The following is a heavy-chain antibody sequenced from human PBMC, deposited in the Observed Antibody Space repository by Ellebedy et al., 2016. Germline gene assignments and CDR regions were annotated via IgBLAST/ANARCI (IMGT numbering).Heavy chain of an antibody. V-gene: IGHV3-23*01. J-gene: IGHJ4*02. CDR2: ISTSGDRT. CDR3: ARDLDDSSGYYYPMIDY. Sequence: GESLKISCAASGFTFSTYAMSWVRQTPGKGLEWVSAISTSGDRTHYPDSVRGRFTISRDNAKNSLYLQMNSLRAEDTAVYYCARDLDDSSGYYYPMIDYWGQGTLVTVSS. CDR1: GFTFSTYA. D-gene: IGHD3-22*01.